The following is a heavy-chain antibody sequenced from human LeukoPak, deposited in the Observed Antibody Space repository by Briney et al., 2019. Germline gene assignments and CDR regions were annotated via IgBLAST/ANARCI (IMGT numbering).Heavy chain of an antibody. CDR2: IIPIFGTA. J-gene: IGHJ5*02. CDR1: GGTFSSYA. Sequence: GAPVKVSCKASGGTFSSYAISWVRQAPGQGLEWMGGIIPIFGTANYAQKFQGRVTITTDESTSTAYMELSGLRSEDTAVYYCARGIAARPSWFDPWGQGTLVTVSS. D-gene: IGHD6-6*01. CDR3: ARGIAARPSWFDP. V-gene: IGHV1-69*05.